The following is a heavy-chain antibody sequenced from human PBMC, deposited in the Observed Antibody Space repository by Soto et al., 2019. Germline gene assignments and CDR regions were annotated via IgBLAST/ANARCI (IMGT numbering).Heavy chain of an antibody. V-gene: IGHV4-34*01. Sequence: PSETLSLTCAVYGGSFSGYYWTWIRQPPGTGLEWIGEINHSGSTNYNPSLKSRVTISVDTSKNQFSLKLTSVTAADTAVYYCARVLRYFDWLPSPFYYYYGMDVWGQGTTVTVSS. CDR3: ARVLRYFDWLPSPFYYYYGMDV. CDR1: GGSFSGYY. CDR2: INHSGST. J-gene: IGHJ6*02. D-gene: IGHD3-9*01.